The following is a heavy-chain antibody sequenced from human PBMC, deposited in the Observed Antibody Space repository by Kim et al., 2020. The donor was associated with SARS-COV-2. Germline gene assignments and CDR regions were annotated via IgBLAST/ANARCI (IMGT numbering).Heavy chain of an antibody. J-gene: IGHJ6*02. Sequence: ASVKVSCKASGYTFTSYLLIWVRQAPGQGLEWMGWISAYNGNSNYAQKVHGRVAMTTDTLTSTAYMELGSLRSDDTAIYYCARANYYSGMDVWGQGTTVT. V-gene: IGHV1-18*01. CDR1: GYTFTSYL. CDR2: ISAYNGNS. CDR3: ARANYYSGMDV.